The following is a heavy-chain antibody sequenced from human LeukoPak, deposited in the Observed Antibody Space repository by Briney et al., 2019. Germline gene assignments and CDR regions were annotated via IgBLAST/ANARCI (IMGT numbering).Heavy chain of an antibody. Sequence: SETLSLTCTVSGGSISSSYWSWVRQPPGKGLKGIGYIDNSWSTNYNPSLKSRVTISLDTPKSQFSLKLSSVTAADTAVYYCARAPLYSGGSGWSIYYFYAMDVWGQGTTVTVSS. CDR2: IDNSWST. D-gene: IGHD6-19*01. J-gene: IGHJ6*02. CDR3: ARAPLYSGGSGWSIYYFYAMDV. CDR1: GGSISSSY. V-gene: IGHV4-59*01.